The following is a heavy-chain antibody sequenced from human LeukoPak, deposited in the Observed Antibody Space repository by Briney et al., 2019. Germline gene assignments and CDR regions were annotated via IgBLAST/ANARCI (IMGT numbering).Heavy chain of an antibody. CDR2: ISSSSSYI. CDR3: AREEEQLWFFDY. CDR1: GFTFSSYS. V-gene: IGHV3-21*01. J-gene: IGHJ4*02. Sequence: GGSLRLSCAASGFTFSSYSMNWVRQAPGKGLEWVSSISSSSSYIYYADSVKGRFTISRDNAKISLYLQMNSLRAEDTAVYYCAREEEQLWFFDYWGQGTLVTVSS. D-gene: IGHD5-18*01.